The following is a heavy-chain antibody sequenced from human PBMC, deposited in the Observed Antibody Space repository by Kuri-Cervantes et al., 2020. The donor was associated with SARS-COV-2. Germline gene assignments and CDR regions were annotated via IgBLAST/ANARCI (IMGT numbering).Heavy chain of an antibody. CDR1: GFTFSSYG. D-gene: IGHD3-22*01. J-gene: IGHJ4*02. V-gene: IGHV3-30*03. Sequence: GESLKISCAASGFTFSSYGMHWVRQAPGKGLEWVAVISYDGSNKYYADSVKGRFTISRDYSKNTLYLQMNSLRAEDTAVYYCARHPPGYYDSSGYYDYWGQGTLVTVSS. CDR3: ARHPPGYYDSSGYYDY. CDR2: ISYDGSNK.